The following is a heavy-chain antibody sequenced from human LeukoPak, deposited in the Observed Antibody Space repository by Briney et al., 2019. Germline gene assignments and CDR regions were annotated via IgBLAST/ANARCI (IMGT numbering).Heavy chain of an antibody. Sequence: GGSLRLSCAASGFTFSSYAMSWVRQAPGKGLEWVSSISGSGGNTYYEDSVKGRFTISRDKSKNTLYLQMSSLRAEDTAVYYCAKDCAYGERAFDYWGQGTLVTVSS. J-gene: IGHJ4*02. V-gene: IGHV3-23*01. CDR1: GFTFSSYA. D-gene: IGHD4-17*01. CDR2: ISGSGGNT. CDR3: AKDCAYGERAFDY.